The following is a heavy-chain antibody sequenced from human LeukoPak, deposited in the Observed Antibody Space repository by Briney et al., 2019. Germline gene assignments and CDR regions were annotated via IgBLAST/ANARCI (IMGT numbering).Heavy chain of an antibody. V-gene: IGHV4-4*07. CDR1: GGSISSYY. J-gene: IGHJ4*02. D-gene: IGHD3-9*01. CDR2: IYASGST. Sequence: PSETLSLTCTVSGGSISSYYWSWIRQPAGKGLEWIGRIYASGSTNYNPSLKSRVTMSVDTSKSQFSLKLSSVTAADTAVYYCARGEDILTGYALLDYWGQGTLVTVSS. CDR3: ARGEDILTGYALLDY.